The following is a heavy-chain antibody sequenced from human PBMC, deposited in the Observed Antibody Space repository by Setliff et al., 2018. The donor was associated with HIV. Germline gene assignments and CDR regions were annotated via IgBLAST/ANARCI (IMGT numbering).Heavy chain of an antibody. V-gene: IGHV4-59*11. Sequence: ETLSLTCTVSGDPINSHYWSWIRQPPGEGLEWIGHTSYNEYTNYNPSLKSRVTISLDTSKKHFSLDLYSVTAADTAVYYCARDHNSGTLHAFDLWGQGTKVTVSS. D-gene: IGHD1-26*01. CDR2: TSYNEYT. CDR3: ARDHNSGTLHAFDL. CDR1: GDPINSHY. J-gene: IGHJ3*01.